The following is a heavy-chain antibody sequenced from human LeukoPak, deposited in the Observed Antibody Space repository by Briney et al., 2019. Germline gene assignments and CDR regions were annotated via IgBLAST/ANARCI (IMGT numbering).Heavy chain of an antibody. CDR3: ARDHYHKIHSVMVTAPDY. Sequence: ASVKVSCKASGYTFTGYYMHWVRQAPGEGLEWMGIINPTGGSTSYAQKFQGRVTMTRDTSTSTVYMELSSLRSEDTAVYYCARDHYHKIHSVMVTAPDYWAREPWSSSPQ. J-gene: IGHJ4*02. CDR2: INPTGGST. D-gene: IGHD2-21*02. V-gene: IGHV1-46*01. CDR1: GYTFTGYY.